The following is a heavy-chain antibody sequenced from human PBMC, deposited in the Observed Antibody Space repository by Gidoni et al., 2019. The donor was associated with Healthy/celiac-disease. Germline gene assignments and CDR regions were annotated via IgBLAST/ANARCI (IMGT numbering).Heavy chain of an antibody. D-gene: IGHD5-18*01. J-gene: IGHJ5*02. Sequence: QITLKESGPTLVKPTQTLTLTCTFSGFSLSTSGVGVGWIRQPPGKALEWLALIYWDDDKRYRPSLKSRLTITKDTSKNQVVLTMTNMDPVDTATYYCSLEGGYSYGFGPWGQGTLVTVSS. CDR1: GFSLSTSGVG. CDR3: SLEGGYSYGFGP. CDR2: IYWDDDK. V-gene: IGHV2-5*02.